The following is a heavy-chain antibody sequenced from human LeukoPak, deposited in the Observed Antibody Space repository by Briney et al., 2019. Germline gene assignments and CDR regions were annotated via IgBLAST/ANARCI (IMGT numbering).Heavy chain of an antibody. D-gene: IGHD3/OR15-3a*01. Sequence: ASVRVSCKAAGYSFTSFHINWVRQAPGQGPEWMGWMNPNTGDTGFPQNFQGRVTITQDSSISTVYMELSSLTSEDTAVYYRARRGLVAGIYDLVYGFDIWGQGTMVTVSS. J-gene: IGHJ3*02. CDR1: GYSFTSFH. CDR3: ARRGLVAGIYDLVYGFDI. CDR2: MNPNTGDT. V-gene: IGHV1-8*03.